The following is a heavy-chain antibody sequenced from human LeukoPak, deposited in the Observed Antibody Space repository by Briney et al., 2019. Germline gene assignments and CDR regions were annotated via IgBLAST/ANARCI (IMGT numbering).Heavy chain of an antibody. D-gene: IGHD2-2*01. CDR2: ISSSSSTI. CDR3: ARRGGGSTSWNWFDP. J-gene: IGHJ5*02. CDR1: GYTFSSYS. Sequence: GGSLRLSCAASGYTFSSYSMNWVRQAPGKGLEWVSYISSSSSTIYYADSVKGRFTISRDNAKNSLYLQMNSLRAEDTAVYYCARRGGGSTSWNWFDPWGQGTLVAVSS. V-gene: IGHV3-48*01.